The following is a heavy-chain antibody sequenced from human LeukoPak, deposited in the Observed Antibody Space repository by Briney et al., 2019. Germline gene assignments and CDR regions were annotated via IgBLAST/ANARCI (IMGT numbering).Heavy chain of an antibody. CDR2: ISWNSGSI. V-gene: IGHV3-9*01. CDR1: GFTFDDYA. D-gene: IGHD5-24*01. CDR3: AKEGRSLQTY. J-gene: IGHJ4*02. Sequence: GGSLRLSRAASGFTFDDYAMHWVRQAPGKGLEWVSGISWNSGSIGYADSVKGRFTISRDNAKNSLYLQMNSLRVEDTAVYYCAKEGRSLQTYWGQGTLVTVSS.